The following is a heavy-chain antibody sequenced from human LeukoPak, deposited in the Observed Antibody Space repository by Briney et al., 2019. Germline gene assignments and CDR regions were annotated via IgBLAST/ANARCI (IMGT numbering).Heavy chain of an antibody. V-gene: IGHV3-23*01. CDR3: ARVYYDFWSGYYTGGPFDY. Sequence: PGGSLRLSCAASGFTFSSYAINWVRQAPGKGLEWVSAISGGASNTYYADSVKGRFTISRDNAKNSLYLQMNSLRAEDTAVYYCARVYYDFWSGYYTGGPFDYWGQGTLVTVSS. CDR1: GFTFSSYA. J-gene: IGHJ4*02. CDR2: ISGGASNT. D-gene: IGHD3-3*01.